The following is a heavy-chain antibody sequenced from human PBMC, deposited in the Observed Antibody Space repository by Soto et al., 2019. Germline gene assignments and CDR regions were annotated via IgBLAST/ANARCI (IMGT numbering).Heavy chain of an antibody. J-gene: IGHJ6*02. Sequence: QVKLVQSGAEVKKPGASVKVSCKASGYTFTSYDINWVRQATGQGLEWMGWMNPNSGNTGYAQKFQGRVTMTRNTSISTAYMELSSLRSEDTAVYYCARGLMAGTTWGLDDYYYGMDVWGQGTTDTVSS. CDR2: MNPNSGNT. CDR1: GYTFTSYD. V-gene: IGHV1-8*01. D-gene: IGHD1-1*01. CDR3: ARGLMAGTTWGLDDYYYGMDV.